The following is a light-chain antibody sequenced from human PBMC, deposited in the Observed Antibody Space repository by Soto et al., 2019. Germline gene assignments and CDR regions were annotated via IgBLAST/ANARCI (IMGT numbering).Light chain of an antibody. V-gene: IGLV1-47*01. CDR1: SSNIGSNY. CDR2: RNS. CDR3: ASWDDSLSADV. J-gene: IGLJ7*01. Sequence: QTVVTQTPSASGTPGQRVTISCYGSSSNIGSNYVYWYHQLPGTAPRLLIYRNSERPSGVPDRFSGSKSGTSASLAISGLRSEDEADYYCASWDDSLSADVFGGGTQLTVL.